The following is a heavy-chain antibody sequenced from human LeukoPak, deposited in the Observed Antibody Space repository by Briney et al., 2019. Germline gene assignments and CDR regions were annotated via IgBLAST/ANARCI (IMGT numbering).Heavy chain of an antibody. CDR3: ARGGSTPFDP. Sequence: SVTVSCEASGGTFSSYAISWVRQAPGQGLEWMGRIIPIFGTANYAQKFQGRVTITADKSTSTAYMELSSLRSEDTAVYYCARGGSTPFDPWGQGTLVTVSS. CDR2: IIPIFGTA. V-gene: IGHV1-69*06. CDR1: GGTFSSYA. J-gene: IGHJ5*02. D-gene: IGHD2-2*01.